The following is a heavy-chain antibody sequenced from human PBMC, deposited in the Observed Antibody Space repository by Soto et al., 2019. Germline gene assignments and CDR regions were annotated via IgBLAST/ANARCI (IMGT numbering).Heavy chain of an antibody. J-gene: IGHJ4*02. V-gene: IGHV4-30-4*01. CDR2: IYYSGST. CDR3: PRGSYYYDSSAYYHY. Sequence: SETLSLTCTVSGGSISSGDYYWRWIRQPPGKGLEWIGYIYYSGSTYYNPSLKSRVTISVDTSKNQFSLKLSSVTAADTAVYYCPRGSYYYDSSAYYHYWGQGTLVTVSS. CDR1: GGSISSGDYY. D-gene: IGHD3-22*01.